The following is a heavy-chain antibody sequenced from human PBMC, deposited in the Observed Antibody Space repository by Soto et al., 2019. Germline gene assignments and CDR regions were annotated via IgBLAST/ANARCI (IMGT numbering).Heavy chain of an antibody. D-gene: IGHD3-9*01. J-gene: IGHJ4*02. CDR3: AKDVYFDSYYFDQ. V-gene: IGHV3-30*04. CDR1: RFTVSRFA. CDR2: ISYDGTQK. Sequence: QVQLVESGGGVVQPGRSLRLSCAASRFTVSRFAMHWVRRAPGKGLEWVAVISYDGTQKHYVDSVKGRFTLSRDESDNTVYLQMNRLRPEDTAVYYCAKDVYFDSYYFDQWGQGTLVTVSS.